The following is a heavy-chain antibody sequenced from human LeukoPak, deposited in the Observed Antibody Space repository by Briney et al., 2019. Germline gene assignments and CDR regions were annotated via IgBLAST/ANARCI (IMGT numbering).Heavy chain of an antibody. CDR2: ISSSGSLI. J-gene: IGHJ4*02. CDR1: GFTFSVYY. V-gene: IGHV3-11*01. Sequence: GGSLRLSCAASGFTFSVYYLSWIRQAPGKGLEWVSYISSSGSLISYADSVKGRFTISRDNTNNSLFLQMNSLRAEDTAVYYCARAPYSSTWYYFDYWGQGTLVTVSS. D-gene: IGHD6-13*01. CDR3: ARAPYSSTWYYFDY.